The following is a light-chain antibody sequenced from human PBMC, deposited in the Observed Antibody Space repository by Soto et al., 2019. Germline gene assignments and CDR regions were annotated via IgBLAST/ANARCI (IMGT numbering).Light chain of an antibody. J-gene: IGLJ3*02. Sequence: QSALTQPASVSGSPGQSITISCTGTSSDVGSYNLVSWYQQHPGKAPKLMIYEGSKRPSGVSNRFSGSKSGNTASLTISGLQAEDEADYYCCSYAGSRVFGGGTKHRP. CDR2: EGS. V-gene: IGLV2-23*01. CDR1: SSDVGSYNL. CDR3: CSYAGSRV.